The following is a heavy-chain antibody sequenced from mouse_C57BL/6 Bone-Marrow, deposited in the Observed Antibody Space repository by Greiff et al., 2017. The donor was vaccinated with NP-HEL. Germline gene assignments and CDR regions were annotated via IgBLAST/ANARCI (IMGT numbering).Heavy chain of an antibody. CDR1: GYAFSSSW. CDR3: ARDYYGSSSFDY. Sequence: QVQLQQSGPELVKPGASVKISCKASGYAFSSSWMNWVKQRPGKGLEWIGRIYPGDGDTNYNGKFKGKATLTADKSSSTAYMQLSSLTSEDSAVYFCARDYYGSSSFDYWGQGPTLTVSS. D-gene: IGHD1-1*01. CDR2: IYPGDGDT. J-gene: IGHJ2*01. V-gene: IGHV1-82*01.